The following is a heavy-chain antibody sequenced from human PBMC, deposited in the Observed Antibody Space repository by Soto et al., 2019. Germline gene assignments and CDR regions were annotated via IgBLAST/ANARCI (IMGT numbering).Heavy chain of an antibody. CDR3: ARSGSYYPARNWFGP. CDR2: ISGFNDDT. Sequence: QVQLVQSGAEMKNPGASEKVSCKASGYTFTSYGISWVRQAPGQGLEWMGWISGFNDDTNHAQKLQGRVTMTKDTSTSTAYMELRSLKFDDTAVYYCARSGSYYPARNWFGPWGQGTLVTVSS. CDR1: GYTFTSYG. D-gene: IGHD3-10*01. J-gene: IGHJ5*02. V-gene: IGHV1-18*01.